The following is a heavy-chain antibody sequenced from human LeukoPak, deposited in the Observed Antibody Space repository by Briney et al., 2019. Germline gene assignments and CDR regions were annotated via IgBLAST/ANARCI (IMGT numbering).Heavy chain of an antibody. D-gene: IGHD3-22*01. CDR3: VRQYSYDSSGYYPWDY. CDR2: ISGSGGTT. J-gene: IGHJ4*02. Sequence: GGSLRLSCSASGFTFSSYAMSWVRQASGKGLEWVSAISGSGGTTYYADSVKGRFTISRDNSKNTLYLQMNSLRAEDTAMYYCVRQYSYDSSGYYPWDYWGQGTLDTVSS. CDR1: GFTFSSYA. V-gene: IGHV3-23*01.